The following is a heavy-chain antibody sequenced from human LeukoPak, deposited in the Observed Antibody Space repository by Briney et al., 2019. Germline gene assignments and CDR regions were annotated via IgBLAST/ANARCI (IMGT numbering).Heavy chain of an antibody. V-gene: IGHV3-23*01. CDR2: ISGSGGST. J-gene: IGHJ4*02. D-gene: IGHD3-22*01. Sequence: GGSLRLSCAASGFTFSGHSMTWVRQAPGKGLEWVSTISGSGGSTYYADSVKGRFTISRDNSENTLYLQMNSLRAEDTAVYYCARRADSSGYYFDYWGQGTLVTVSS. CDR1: GFTFSGHS. CDR3: ARRADSSGYYFDY.